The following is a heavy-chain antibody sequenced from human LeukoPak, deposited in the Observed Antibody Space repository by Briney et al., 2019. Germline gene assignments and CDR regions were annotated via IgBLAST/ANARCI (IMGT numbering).Heavy chain of an antibody. CDR3: ARDSGRSPYYYDSSGYYFDY. CDR2: IIPIFGTA. D-gene: IGHD3-22*01. V-gene: IGHV1-69*13. J-gene: IGHJ4*02. Sequence: SVKVSCKAPGGTFSSYAISWVRQAPGQGLEWMGGIIPIFGTANYAQKFQGRVTITADESTSTAYMELSSLRSEDTAVYYCARDSGRSPYYYDSSGYYFDYWGQGTLVTVSS. CDR1: GGTFSSYA.